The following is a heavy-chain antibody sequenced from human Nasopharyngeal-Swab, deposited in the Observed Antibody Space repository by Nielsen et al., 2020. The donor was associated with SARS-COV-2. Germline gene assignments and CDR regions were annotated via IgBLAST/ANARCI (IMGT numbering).Heavy chain of an antibody. Sequence: GASLKISCAASGFTFSSYSMNWVRQAPGKGLGWVSSISSSSSYIYYADSVKGRFTISRDNAKNSLYLQMNSLRAEDTAVYYCARSGELRFLEWLNTRPDYWGQGTLVTVSS. D-gene: IGHD3-3*01. CDR2: ISSSSSYI. V-gene: IGHV3-21*01. CDR3: ARSGELRFLEWLNTRPDY. J-gene: IGHJ4*02. CDR1: GFTFSSYS.